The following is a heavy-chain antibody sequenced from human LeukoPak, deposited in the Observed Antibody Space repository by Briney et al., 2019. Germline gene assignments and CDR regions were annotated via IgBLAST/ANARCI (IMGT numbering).Heavy chain of an antibody. J-gene: IGHJ1*01. CDR3: ARDRGVRGVFPFQH. Sequence: SQTLSLTCTVSGGSISSGGYYWSWIRQPPGKGLEWIGYIYHSGSTYYNPSLKSRVTISVDRFKNQFSLKLSSVTAADTAVYYCARDRGVRGVFPFQHWGQGTLVTVSS. D-gene: IGHD3-10*01. V-gene: IGHV4-30-2*01. CDR2: IYHSGST. CDR1: GGSISSGGYY.